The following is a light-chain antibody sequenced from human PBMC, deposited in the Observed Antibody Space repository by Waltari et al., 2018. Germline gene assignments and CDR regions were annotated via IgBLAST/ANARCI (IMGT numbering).Light chain of an antibody. J-gene: IGKJ3*01. V-gene: IGKV1-39*01. Sequence: DIQMTQSPPSLFASVGDRVTITCRASENIQRYLNWYQQKPGKAPKLLIYATSILQSGVPSRFVGSGSETDFSLTIRGLQPEDFATYNCQQTYNTPPFTFGPGTKVDI. CDR1: ENIQRY. CDR3: QQTYNTPPFT. CDR2: ATS.